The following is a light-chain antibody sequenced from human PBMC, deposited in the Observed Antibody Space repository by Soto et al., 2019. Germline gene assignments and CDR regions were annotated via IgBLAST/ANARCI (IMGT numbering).Light chain of an antibody. J-gene: IGKJ1*01. Sequence: EIVMTQSPATLSVSRGERATLSCRASQSVRSKVAWYQQKPGQAPSLLIYGASTRATGITARFSGSGSGTEFTLTISSLQSEDFAVYYCQQHNNWPPWAFGQGTKVEIK. CDR1: QSVRSK. CDR2: GAS. V-gene: IGKV3-15*01. CDR3: QQHNNWPPWA.